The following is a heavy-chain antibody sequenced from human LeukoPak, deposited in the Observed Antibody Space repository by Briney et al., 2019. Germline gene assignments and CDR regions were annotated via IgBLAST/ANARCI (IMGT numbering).Heavy chain of an antibody. V-gene: IGHV4-59*08. D-gene: IGHD3/OR15-3a*01. CDR2: IYYSGST. J-gene: IGHJ4*02. CDR1: GGSFSSYY. CDR3: ARQTGSGLFILP. Sequence: SETLSLTCTVSGGSFSSYYWSWIRQPPGKGLEWIGYIYYSGSTNYNPSLKSRVTISVDTSKNQFSLRLTSVTAADTAVYYCARQTGSGLFILPGGQGTLVTVSS.